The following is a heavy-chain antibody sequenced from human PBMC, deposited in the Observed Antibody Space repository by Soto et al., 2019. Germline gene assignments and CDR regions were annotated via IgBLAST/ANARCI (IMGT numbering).Heavy chain of an antibody. CDR1: GFSFSSYW. D-gene: IGHD3-3*01. J-gene: IGHJ4*02. V-gene: IGHV3-7*05. CDR2: MSHDGGEK. CDR3: ARDLIWGEFWSGYHFDY. Sequence: HPWGSLRLSCAASGFSFSSYWMTWVRQVPGKGLEWVASMSHDGGEKYYVDSVKGRFTVSRDNAKNSLHLQMNSLRAEDTAVYYCARDLIWGEFWSGYHFDYWGQGTVVTVSS.